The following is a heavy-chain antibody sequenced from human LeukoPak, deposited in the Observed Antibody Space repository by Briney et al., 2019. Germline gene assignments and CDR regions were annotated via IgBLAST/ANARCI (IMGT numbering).Heavy chain of an antibody. CDR3: ARVNFDY. V-gene: IGHV3-48*01. J-gene: IGHJ4*02. CDR2: ITLSRSTI. CDR1: GFTFSNYN. Sequence: GGSLRLSCAASGFTFSNYNMHWVRQAPGKGLEWVSYITLSRSTIYYADSVEGRFTISRDNARNSLYLQMNSLRAEDTAVYYCARVNFDYWGQGTLVTVSS.